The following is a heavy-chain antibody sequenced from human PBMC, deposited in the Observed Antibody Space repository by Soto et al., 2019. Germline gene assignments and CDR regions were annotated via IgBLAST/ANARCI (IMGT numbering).Heavy chain of an antibody. CDR3: ASEYYDFWSGYLD. V-gene: IGHV4-30-4*01. J-gene: IGHJ4*02. Sequence: SETLSLTCTVSGGSISSGDYCWSWIRQPPGKGLEWIGYIYYSGSTYYNPSLKSRVTISVDTSKNQFSLKLSSVTAADTAVYYCASEYYDFWSGYLDWGQGTLVTVSS. CDR1: GGSISSGDYC. D-gene: IGHD3-3*01. CDR2: IYYSGST.